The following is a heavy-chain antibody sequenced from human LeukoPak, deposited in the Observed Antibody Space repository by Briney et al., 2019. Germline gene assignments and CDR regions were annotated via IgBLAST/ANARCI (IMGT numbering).Heavy chain of an antibody. Sequence: ASVKVSCKASGYTFTDYDMHWVRQAPGQGPEWMGWINPNSGGTNYAQKFYARVTMTRDTSISTAYMELSRLRSDDTAVFYCARSPDILTGENFDYWGQGTLVTVSS. D-gene: IGHD3-9*01. V-gene: IGHV1-2*02. CDR2: INPNSGGT. J-gene: IGHJ4*02. CDR3: ARSPDILTGENFDY. CDR1: GYTFTDYD.